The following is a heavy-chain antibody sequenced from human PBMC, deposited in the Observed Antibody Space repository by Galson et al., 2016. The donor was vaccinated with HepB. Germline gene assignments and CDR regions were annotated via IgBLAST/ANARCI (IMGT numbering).Heavy chain of an antibody. J-gene: IGHJ4*02. D-gene: IGHD3-16*01. Sequence: LRLSCAASGFSFSISGMSWVRQIPGRGLEWISGITGSGDATHYADSVKGRFIISRDNSKNTVYLFMNNLRVGDTAIYYCGKHGGFEFWGQGALVTVSS. CDR3: GKHGGFEF. CDR1: GFSFSISG. CDR2: ITGSGDAT. V-gene: IGHV3-23*01.